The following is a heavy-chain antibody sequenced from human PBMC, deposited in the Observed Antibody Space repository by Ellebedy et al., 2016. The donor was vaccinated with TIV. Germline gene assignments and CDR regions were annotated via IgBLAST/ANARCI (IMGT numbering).Heavy chain of an antibody. J-gene: IGHJ4*02. V-gene: IGHV3-74*03. CDR3: ARDRRNEDVRGRGHDY. CDR1: GFTFSSYW. D-gene: IGHD1-1*01. Sequence: GESLKISXAASGFTFSSYWMQWVRHAPGEGLVWVSRITPDGLTTHADSVKGRFTISRDNAKNTLYLEMNSLRAEDSAVYYCARDRRNEDVRGRGHDYWGQGTLVTVS. CDR2: ITPDGLT.